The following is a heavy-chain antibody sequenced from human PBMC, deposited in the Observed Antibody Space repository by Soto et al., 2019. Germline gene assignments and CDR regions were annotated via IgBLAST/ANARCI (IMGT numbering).Heavy chain of an antibody. V-gene: IGHV4-61*01. J-gene: IGHJ5*02. CDR3: ARVDYGDYPWFDP. CDR1: GGSVSSRNYF. D-gene: IGHD4-17*01. Sequence: SETLSLTCSVSGGSVSSRNYFWGWIRQPPGKGLEWIGNIYYNGSTNYHPSLKSRVTISVDTPKNQFSLKLTSVTAADTAVYFCARVDYGDYPWFDPWGQGTLVTVSS. CDR2: IYYNGST.